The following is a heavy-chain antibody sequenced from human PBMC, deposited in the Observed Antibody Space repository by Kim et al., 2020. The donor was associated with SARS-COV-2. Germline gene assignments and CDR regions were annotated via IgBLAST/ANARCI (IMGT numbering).Heavy chain of an antibody. V-gene: IGHV3-30*04. CDR2: ISYDGSNK. CDR3: ARAQGYYYYYGMDV. CDR1: GFTFSSYA. Sequence: GSLRLSCAASGFTFSSYAMHWVRQAPGKGLEWVAVISYDGSNKYYADSVKGRFTISRDNSKNTLYLQMNSLRAEDTAVYYCARAQGYYYYYGMDVWGQGTTVTVSS. J-gene: IGHJ6*02.